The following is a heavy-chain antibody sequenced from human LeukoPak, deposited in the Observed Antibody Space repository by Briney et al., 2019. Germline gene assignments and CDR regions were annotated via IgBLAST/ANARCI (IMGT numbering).Heavy chain of an antibody. Sequence: GGSLRLSCAASGFTFSSYGMHWVRQAPGKGLEWVAVISYDGSNKYYADSVKGRFTISRDNSKNTLYLQMNSLRAEDTAVYYCARDGSCGGDCYADYWGQGTLVTVSS. CDR3: ARDGSCGGDCYADY. D-gene: IGHD2-21*02. J-gene: IGHJ4*02. CDR2: ISYDGSNK. CDR1: GFTFSSYG. V-gene: IGHV3-30*03.